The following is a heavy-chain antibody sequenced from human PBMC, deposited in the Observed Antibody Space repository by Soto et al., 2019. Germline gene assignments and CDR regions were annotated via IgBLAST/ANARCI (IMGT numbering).Heavy chain of an antibody. CDR3: VRRRVFLDY. CDR2: IYYSGST. V-gene: IGHV4-39*01. J-gene: IGHJ4*02. Sequence: PSEPLSLTCTVSGGSISSSSYYWGWIRQPPGKGLEWIGNIYYSGSTYYNPSLKSRVTISVDTSKNQFSLKLSSVTAADTAVYYCVRRRVFLDYWGQGTLVTVSS. CDR1: GGSISSSSYY.